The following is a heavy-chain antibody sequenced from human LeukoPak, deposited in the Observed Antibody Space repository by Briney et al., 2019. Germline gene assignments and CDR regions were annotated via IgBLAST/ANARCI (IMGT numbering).Heavy chain of an antibody. Sequence: QPGGSLRLSCAASGFTFSNYWMHWVRQAPGKGLVWVSRISTDGSSTSYADSVKGRFTISRDNAKNTLYLQMNSQRTDDTARYFCAREEEGELPDYWGQGTLVTVSS. J-gene: IGHJ4*02. CDR1: GFTFSNYW. CDR3: AREEEGELPDY. V-gene: IGHV3-74*01. CDR2: ISTDGSST. D-gene: IGHD1-26*01.